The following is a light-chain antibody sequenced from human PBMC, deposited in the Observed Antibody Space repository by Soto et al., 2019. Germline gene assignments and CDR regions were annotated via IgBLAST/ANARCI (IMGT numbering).Light chain of an antibody. CDR1: QRVSSSY. V-gene: IGKV3-20*01. CDR2: GAS. Sequence: EVVLTQSLGTLSLSQGERATLSCRASQRVSSSYLAWYQQRPGQAPRLLIYGASSRATGIPDRFSGSGSGTDFTLTISSLQSEDFGLYFCQQYDKWPLTFGEGTKVDVK. CDR3: QQYDKWPLT. J-gene: IGKJ4*01.